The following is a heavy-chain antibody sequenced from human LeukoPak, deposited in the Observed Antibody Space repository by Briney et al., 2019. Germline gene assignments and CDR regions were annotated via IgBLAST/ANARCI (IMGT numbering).Heavy chain of an antibody. V-gene: IGHV4-59*01. CDR3: AGEMFTSSVF. D-gene: IGHD3-10*02. CDR2: IYYSGST. CDR1: GGSISSYY. Sequence: SETLSLTCTVSGGSISSYYWSWIRQPPGKGLEWIGYIYYSGSTNYNPSLKSRVTISVDTSKNQFSLKLSSVTAADTAVYYCAGEMFTSSVFWGQGILVTVSS. J-gene: IGHJ4*02.